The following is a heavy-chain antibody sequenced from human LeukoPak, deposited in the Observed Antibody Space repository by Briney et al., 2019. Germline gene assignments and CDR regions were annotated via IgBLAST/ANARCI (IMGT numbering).Heavy chain of an antibody. CDR1: GFTFSSYA. J-gene: IGHJ3*02. CDR3: ARDPAGVYGSGSRDDAFDI. D-gene: IGHD3-10*01. Sequence: GGSLRLSCAASGFTFSSYAMSWVRQAPGKGLEGVSLTIGGGGSTYYADSVKGRFTISRDNSKNTLYLQMNSLRAEDTAVYYCARDPAGVYGSGSRDDAFDIWGQGTMVTVSS. CDR2: TIGGGGST. V-gene: IGHV3-23*01.